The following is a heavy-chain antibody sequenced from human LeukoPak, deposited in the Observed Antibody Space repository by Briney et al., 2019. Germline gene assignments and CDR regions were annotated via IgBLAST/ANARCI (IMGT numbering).Heavy chain of an antibody. CDR3: ATGYGSGNACDY. V-gene: IGHV3-15*01. D-gene: IGHD3-10*01. J-gene: IGHJ4*02. CDR2: VKSESDGGTA. CDR1: GXTFTNAW. Sequence: PGGSLRLSCAASGXTFTNAWMSWVRQAPGRGLEWVGLVKSESDGGTAVYAAPVKGRFTISSDDSKNTLYLQMNSLKTEDTAVYYCATGYGSGNACDYWGQGTLVTVSS.